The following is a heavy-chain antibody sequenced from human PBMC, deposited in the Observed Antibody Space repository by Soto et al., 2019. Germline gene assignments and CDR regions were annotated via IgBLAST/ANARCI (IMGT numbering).Heavy chain of an antibody. CDR2: ISSIGGST. D-gene: IGHD3-22*01. J-gene: IGHJ6*02. Sequence: GGSLRLSCAASGDTFSSYAMSWVRQAAGKGQEWVSGISSIGGSTCYADSVKGRFTISRDNSTNTLYLQMNSLRADDTAVYYCAKEYYYDSSGLYYYYYYGMDVRGQGTTVTVSS. CDR3: AKEYYYDSSGLYYYYYYGMDV. CDR1: GDTFSSYA. V-gene: IGHV3-23*01.